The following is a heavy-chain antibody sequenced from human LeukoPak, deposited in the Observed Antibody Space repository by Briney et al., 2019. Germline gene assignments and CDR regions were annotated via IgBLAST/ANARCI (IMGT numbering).Heavy chain of an antibody. Sequence: GASVKVSCKASGYTFTSYGISWVRQAPGQGLEWMGWISAYNGNTNYAQKLQGRVTMTTDTSTSTAYMELRSLRSDDTAVYYCASAGGDPYSSSWSNYFDYWGQGTLVTVSS. CDR1: GYTFTSYG. J-gene: IGHJ4*02. D-gene: IGHD6-13*01. V-gene: IGHV1-18*01. CDR2: ISAYNGNT. CDR3: ASAGGDPYSSSWSNYFDY.